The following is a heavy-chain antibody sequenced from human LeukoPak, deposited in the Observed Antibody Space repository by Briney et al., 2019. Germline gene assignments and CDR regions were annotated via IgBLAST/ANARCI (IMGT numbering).Heavy chain of an antibody. D-gene: IGHD1-26*01. V-gene: IGHV3-74*01. CDR3: ARVGATTWY. Sequence: GGSLRLSCLASGFTFSSYWMHWVRRAPGKGLVWVSRINSDGSSTNYADSVKGRFTISRDNAKNTLYLQVNSLRAEDTAVYYCARVGATTWYWGQGTLVTVSS. J-gene: IGHJ4*02. CDR1: GFTFSSYW. CDR2: INSDGSST.